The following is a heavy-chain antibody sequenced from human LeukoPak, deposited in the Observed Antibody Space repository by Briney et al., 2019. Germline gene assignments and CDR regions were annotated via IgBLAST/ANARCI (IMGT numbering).Heavy chain of an antibody. CDR3: ARLDGTWRPGASDI. V-gene: IGHV3-48*04. Sequence: PGGSLRLSCAASGFTVSSNYMSWVRQAPGKGLESVSYIGSSSSTIYYADSVKGRFTIYRDNAMSSLYLQMNSLSAEDTAMYYCARLDGTWRPGASDIWGHGTMVTVSS. D-gene: IGHD5-24*01. CDR2: IGSSSSTI. J-gene: IGHJ3*02. CDR1: GFTVSSNY.